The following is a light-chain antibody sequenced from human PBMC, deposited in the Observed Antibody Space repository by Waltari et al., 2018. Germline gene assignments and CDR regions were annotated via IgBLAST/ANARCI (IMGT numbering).Light chain of an antibody. CDR3: QQYNNWPPLT. Sequence: EIVMTQSPAPLSLSPGERATLSCRASQSVGRNLAWYQQKPGHAPRLLSSGASNRATGIAARFSGSGYGTEFTLTISSLQSEDVAVYYCQQYNNWPPLTFGGGTTVEI. V-gene: IGKV3-15*01. CDR2: GAS. J-gene: IGKJ4*01. CDR1: QSVGRN.